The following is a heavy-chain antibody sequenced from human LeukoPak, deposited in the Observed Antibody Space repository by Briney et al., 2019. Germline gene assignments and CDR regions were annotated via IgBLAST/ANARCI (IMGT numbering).Heavy chain of an antibody. D-gene: IGHD5-18*01. Sequence: PGGSLRLSCAASGFTFSSYAMSWVRQAPGKGLEWVSAISGSGGSTYYADSVKGRFTISRGNSKNTLYLQMNSLRAEDTAVYYCAKGDRIQLWLLDYWGQGTLVTVSS. CDR3: AKGDRIQLWLLDY. V-gene: IGHV3-23*01. CDR2: ISGSGGST. CDR1: GFTFSSYA. J-gene: IGHJ4*02.